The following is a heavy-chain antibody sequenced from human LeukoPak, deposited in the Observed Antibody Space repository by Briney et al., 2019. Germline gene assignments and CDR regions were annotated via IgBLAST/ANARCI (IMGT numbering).Heavy chain of an antibody. CDR2: ISSNGGST. CDR1: GFTFSSYA. V-gene: IGHV3-64*01. Sequence: GGSLRLSCAASGFTFSSYAMHWVRQAPGKGLEYVSAISSNGGSTYYANSVKGRFTISRDNSKNTLYLQMGSLRAEDMAVYYCARRGPFFDYWGQGILVTVSS. CDR3: ARRGPFFDY. D-gene: IGHD3-10*01. J-gene: IGHJ4*02.